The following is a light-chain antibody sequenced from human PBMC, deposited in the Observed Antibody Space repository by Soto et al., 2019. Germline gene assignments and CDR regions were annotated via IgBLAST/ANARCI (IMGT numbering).Light chain of an antibody. CDR1: SSNIGSNT. CDR3: AAWDGSLNGVV. Sequence: QSVLTQPPSASGTPGQRVTISCSGSSSNIGSNTVNWYQQLPGTAPKLLIYSYNQRPSGVPDRFSGSKSGTSASLAISGLQSEDEADYYCAAWDGSLNGVVFGGATKLTVL. V-gene: IGLV1-44*01. J-gene: IGLJ2*01. CDR2: SYN.